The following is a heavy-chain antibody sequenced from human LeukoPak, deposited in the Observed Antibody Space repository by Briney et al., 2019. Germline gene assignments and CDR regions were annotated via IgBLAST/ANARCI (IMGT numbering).Heavy chain of an antibody. CDR1: GGSISSYY. D-gene: IGHD2-15*01. Sequence: SETLSLTCTVSGGSISSYYWSWIRQPPGKGLEWMGYIYYSGSTNYNPSLKSRVTISVNTSKNQFSLKLSSVTAADKAVYYCARRVVVAAKDYYYYYMDVWGKGTTVTVSS. V-gene: IGHV4-59*08. CDR2: IYYSGST. J-gene: IGHJ6*03. CDR3: ARRVVVAAKDYYYYYMDV.